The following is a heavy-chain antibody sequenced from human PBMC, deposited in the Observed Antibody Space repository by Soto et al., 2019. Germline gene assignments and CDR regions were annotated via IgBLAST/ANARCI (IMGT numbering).Heavy chain of an antibody. CDR2: ISAYNGNT. D-gene: IGHD3-10*01. V-gene: IGHV1-18*04. Sequence: ASVKFSCKASGYTFTSYGISWVRQAPGQGLEWMGWISAYNGNTNYAQKLQGRVTISADPSKKQFSLRLSPVSAADTALYFCAGSKNRGESFDYWGQGALVTVSS. CDR3: AGSKNRGESFDY. J-gene: IGHJ4*02. CDR1: GYTFTSYG.